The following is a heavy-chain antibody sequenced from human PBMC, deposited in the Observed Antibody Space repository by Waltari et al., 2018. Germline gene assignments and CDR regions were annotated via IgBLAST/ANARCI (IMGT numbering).Heavy chain of an antibody. Sequence: EVQLVESGGGLIQPGGSLRLSCAASGFTVSSNYMSWVRQAPGKGLEWVSVIYSGGSTYYADSVKGRFTISRDKSKNTLYLQMTSLGAEDTAVYYCARNGYGGNSDSGRFDYWGQGTLVTVSS. V-gene: IGHV3-53*01. CDR2: IYSGGST. D-gene: IGHD2-21*02. CDR1: GFTVSSNY. CDR3: ARNGYGGNSDSGRFDY. J-gene: IGHJ4*02.